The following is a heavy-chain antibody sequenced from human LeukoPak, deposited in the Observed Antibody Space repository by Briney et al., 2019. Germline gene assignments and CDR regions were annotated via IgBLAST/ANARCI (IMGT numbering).Heavy chain of an antibody. V-gene: IGHV3-30*02. CDR2: IRYDGSNK. D-gene: IGHD1-26*01. CDR3: AKDPGGSYSHFDY. Sequence: GGSLRLSCAASGFTFSNYGMHWVRQAPGKGLKWVAFIRYDGSNKYYADSVRGRFTISRDNSKNTLYLQMNSLRAEDTAVYYCAKDPGGSYSHFDYWGQGTLVIVSS. CDR1: GFTFSNYG. J-gene: IGHJ4*02.